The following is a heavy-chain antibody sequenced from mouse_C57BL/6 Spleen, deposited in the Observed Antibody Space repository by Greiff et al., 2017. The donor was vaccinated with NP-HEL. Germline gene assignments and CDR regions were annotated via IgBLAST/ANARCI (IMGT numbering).Heavy chain of an antibody. Sequence: QVHVKQSGAELARPGASVKLSCKASGYTFTSYGISWVKQRTGQGLEWIGEIYPRSGNTYYNEKFKGKATLTADKSSSTAYMELRSLTSEDSAVYFCATGYDYFMDYWGQGTSVTVSS. CDR1: GYTFTSYG. CDR2: IYPRSGNT. CDR3: ATGYDYFMDY. V-gene: IGHV1-81*01. D-gene: IGHD2-4*01. J-gene: IGHJ4*01.